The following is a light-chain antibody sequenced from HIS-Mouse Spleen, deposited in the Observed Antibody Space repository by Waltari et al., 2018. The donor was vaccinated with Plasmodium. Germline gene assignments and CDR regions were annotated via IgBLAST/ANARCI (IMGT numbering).Light chain of an antibody. CDR2: RNN. J-gene: IGLJ3*02. V-gene: IGLV1-47*01. CDR1: ISTIGSNY. CDR3: AAWDDSLSGRV. Sequence: QSVLTQPPSASGTPGQRVTISCSGSISTIGSNYVYWYQQLPGPAPKLLLYRNNQRPSGVPDRFSGSKSGTSASLAISGLRSEDEADYYCAAWDDSLSGRVFGGGTKLTVL.